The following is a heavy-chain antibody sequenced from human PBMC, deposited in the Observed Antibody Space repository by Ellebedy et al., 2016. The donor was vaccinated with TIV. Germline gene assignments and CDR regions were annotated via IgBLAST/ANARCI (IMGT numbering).Heavy chain of an antibody. CDR1: GYSFASYG. Sequence: ASVKVSXXASGYSFASYGINWVRQAPGQGLEWMGIINPNGGGATYAQKFQGRVTMTTDTSTSTVYMELSSLRSDDTAVYYCAREVSGSSAYEDYWGQGTLVTVSS. J-gene: IGHJ4*02. CDR2: INPNGGGA. V-gene: IGHV1-46*01. D-gene: IGHD3-22*01. CDR3: AREVSGSSAYEDY.